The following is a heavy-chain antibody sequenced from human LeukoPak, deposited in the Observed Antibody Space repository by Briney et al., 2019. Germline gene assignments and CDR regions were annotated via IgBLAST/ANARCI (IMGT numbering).Heavy chain of an antibody. CDR1: GFTFSSYG. D-gene: IGHD3-10*01. Sequence: PGGSLRLSCAASGFTFSSYGMHWVRQAPGKGLEWVAVISYDGSNKYYADSVKGRFTISRDNSKNTLYLQMNSLRAEDTAVYYCAKTYYGSGTDYYYYYGMDVWGQGTTVTVSS. CDR2: ISYDGSNK. J-gene: IGHJ6*02. CDR3: AKTYYGSGTDYYYYYGMDV. V-gene: IGHV3-30*18.